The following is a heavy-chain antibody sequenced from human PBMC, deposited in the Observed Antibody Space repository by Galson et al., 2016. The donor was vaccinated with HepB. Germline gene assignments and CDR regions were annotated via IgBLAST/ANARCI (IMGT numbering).Heavy chain of an antibody. Sequence: SGYTFTSYYMHWVRQAPGQGLEWMGKINPSGVSKSYAQKFQGRVTMTRDTSTSTVYVELSSLRSEDTAVYFCAKEMFLSAYDSPVFEYWGQGTLVTVSS. D-gene: IGHD5-12*01. CDR3: AKEMFLSAYDSPVFEY. J-gene: IGHJ4*02. V-gene: IGHV1-46*01. CDR1: GYTFTSYY. CDR2: INPSGVSK.